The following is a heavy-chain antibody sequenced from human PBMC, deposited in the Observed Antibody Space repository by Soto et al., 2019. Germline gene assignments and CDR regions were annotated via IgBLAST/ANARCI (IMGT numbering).Heavy chain of an antibody. CDR2: IYSGGST. Sequence: GGSLRFSCAASGFTVSSNYMSWVRQAPGKGLEWVSVIYSGGSTYYADSVKGRFTISRDNSKNTLYLQMNSLRAEDTAVYYCASANVLRYFDWPMPFDYWGQGTLVTVSS. D-gene: IGHD3-9*01. J-gene: IGHJ4*02. V-gene: IGHV3-53*01. CDR1: GFTVSSNY. CDR3: ASANVLRYFDWPMPFDY.